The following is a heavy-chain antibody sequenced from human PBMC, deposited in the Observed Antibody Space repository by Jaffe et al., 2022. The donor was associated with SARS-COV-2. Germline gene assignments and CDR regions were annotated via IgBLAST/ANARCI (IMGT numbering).Heavy chain of an antibody. CDR1: GFTFSNAW. D-gene: IGHD3-10*01. J-gene: IGHJ4*02. Sequence: EVQLVESGGGLVKPGGSLRLSCAASGFTFSNAWMSWVRQAPGKGLEWVGRIKSKTDGGTTDYAAPVKGRFTISRDDSKNTLYLQMNSLKTEDTAVYYCTTVVLWFGEPNDYWGQGTLVTVSS. CDR3: TTVVLWFGEPNDY. V-gene: IGHV3-15*01. CDR2: IKSKTDGGTT.